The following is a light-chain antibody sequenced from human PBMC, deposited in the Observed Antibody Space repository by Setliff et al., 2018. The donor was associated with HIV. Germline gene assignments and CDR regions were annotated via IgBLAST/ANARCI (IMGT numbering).Light chain of an antibody. J-gene: IGLJ2*01. V-gene: IGLV1-51*01. Sequence: QSVLTQPPSVSAAPGQKVTISCSGSSFNIGNNYVSWYQQLPGTAPKLLIYDNNKRPSGIPDRFSGSKSGTSATLGITGLQNGDEADYYCGTWDSSLSRVVFGGGTQRTV. CDR1: SFNIGNNY. CDR2: DNN. CDR3: GTWDSSLSRVV.